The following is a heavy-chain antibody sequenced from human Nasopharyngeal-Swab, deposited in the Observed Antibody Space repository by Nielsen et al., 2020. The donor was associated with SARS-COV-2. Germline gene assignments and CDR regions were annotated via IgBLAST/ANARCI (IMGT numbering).Heavy chain of an antibody. V-gene: IGHV4-34*01. J-gene: IGHJ4*02. CDR2: INHSGST. D-gene: IGHD6-19*01. CDR1: GGSFSGYY. Sequence: SETLSLTCAVYGGSFSGYYWSWIRQPPGKGLEWIGEINHSGSTNYNPSLKSRVTISADTSKNQFSLKLSSVTAADTAVYYCARHLSWWLVTSYYFDYWGQGTLVTVSS. CDR3: ARHLSWWLVTSYYFDY.